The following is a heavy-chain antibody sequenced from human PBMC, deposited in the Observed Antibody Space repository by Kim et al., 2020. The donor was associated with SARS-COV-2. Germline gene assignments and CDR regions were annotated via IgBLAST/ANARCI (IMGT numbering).Heavy chain of an antibody. CDR1: GFTVSSNY. V-gene: IGHV3-53*01. D-gene: IGHD3-10*01. CDR3: AVGFGELFKPYYYYGMDV. Sequence: GGSLRLSCAASGFTVSSNYMSWVRQAPGKGLEWVAVIYSGGSTYYADSVKGRFTISRDNSKNTLYLQMNSLRAEDTAVYYCAVGFGELFKPYYYYGMDVWGQGTTVTVSS. J-gene: IGHJ6*02. CDR2: IYSGGST.